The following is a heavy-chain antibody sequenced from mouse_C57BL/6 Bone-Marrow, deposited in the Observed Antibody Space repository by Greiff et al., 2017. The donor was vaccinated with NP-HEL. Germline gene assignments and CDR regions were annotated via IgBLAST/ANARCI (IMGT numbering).Heavy chain of an antibody. Sequence: DVHLVESGGDLVKPGGSLKLSCAASGFTFSSYGMSWVRQTPDKRLEWVATISSGGSYTYYPDSVKGRFTISRDNAKNTLYLQMSSLKSDDTAMYYCASLYYYDMDYWGQGTSVTVSS. J-gene: IGHJ4*01. CDR2: ISSGGSYT. CDR1: GFTFSSYG. V-gene: IGHV5-6*01. CDR3: ASLYYYDMDY.